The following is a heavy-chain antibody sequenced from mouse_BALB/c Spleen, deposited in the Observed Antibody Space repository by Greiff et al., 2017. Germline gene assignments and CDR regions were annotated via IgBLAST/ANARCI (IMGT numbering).Heavy chain of an antibody. V-gene: IGHV3-2*02. CDR1: GYSITSDYA. Sequence: ESGPGLVKPSQSLSLTCTVTGYSITSDYAWNWIRQFPGNKLEWMGYISYSGSTSYNPSLKSRISITRDTSKNQFFLQLNSVTTEDTATYYCASITTVVRYFDVWGAGTTVTVSS. D-gene: IGHD1-1*01. CDR3: ASITTVVRYFDV. J-gene: IGHJ1*01. CDR2: ISYSGST.